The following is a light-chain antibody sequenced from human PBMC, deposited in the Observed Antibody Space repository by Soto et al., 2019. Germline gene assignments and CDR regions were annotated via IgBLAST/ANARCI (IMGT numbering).Light chain of an antibody. V-gene: IGKV3-15*01. J-gene: IGKJ3*01. Sequence: ETVMTQSPATLSVSPGERATLSCSASQSVTINLAWYQQKPGQAPRLIIYGASTRATGIPARFSGSGSGTEFILSISRLQSEDSAIYYCQQYNNRPSFTFGPGTKVDIK. CDR3: QQYNNRPSFT. CDR2: GAS. CDR1: QSVTIN.